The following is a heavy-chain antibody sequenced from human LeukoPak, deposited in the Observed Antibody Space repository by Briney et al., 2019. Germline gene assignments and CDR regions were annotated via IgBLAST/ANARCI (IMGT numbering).Heavy chain of an antibody. D-gene: IGHD2-15*01. CDR2: IYHSGST. Sequence: SETLSLTCAVSGGSISSGGYSWSWIRQPPGKGLEWIGYIYHSGSTYYNPSLKSRVTISVDRPKNQFSLKLSSVTAADTAVYYCARVSASGGSWGNFDYWGQGTLVTVSS. J-gene: IGHJ4*02. CDR3: ARVSASGGSWGNFDY. CDR1: GGSISSGGYS. V-gene: IGHV4-30-2*01.